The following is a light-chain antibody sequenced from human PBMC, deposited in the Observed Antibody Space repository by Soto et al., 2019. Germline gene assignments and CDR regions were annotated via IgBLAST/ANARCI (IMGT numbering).Light chain of an antibody. CDR1: QSVSSS. J-gene: IGKJ4*01. Sequence: EIVMTQSPATLSVSPGERVTLSCRASQSVSSSLAWYQQKPGQAPRLLIYAASSRATGVPARFSGSGSGTEFTLTISSLQSEAFAVYSCQQYNNWVTFGGGTQVEIK. CDR2: AAS. V-gene: IGKV3-15*01. CDR3: QQYNNWVT.